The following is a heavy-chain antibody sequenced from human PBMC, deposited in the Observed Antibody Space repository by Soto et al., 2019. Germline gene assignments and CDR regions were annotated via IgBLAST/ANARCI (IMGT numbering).Heavy chain of an antibody. V-gene: IGHV1-24*01. CDR3: ATDLIPGPPLPSDY. CDR2: FDPEDGET. D-gene: IGHD1-1*01. J-gene: IGHJ4*02. CDR1: GYTLTELS. Sequence: ASVKVSCKVSGYTLTELSMHWVRQAPGKGLEWMGGFDPEDGETIYAQKFQGRVTMTEDTSTDTAYMELSSLRSEDTAVYYCATDLIPGPPLPSDYWGQGTLVTVSS.